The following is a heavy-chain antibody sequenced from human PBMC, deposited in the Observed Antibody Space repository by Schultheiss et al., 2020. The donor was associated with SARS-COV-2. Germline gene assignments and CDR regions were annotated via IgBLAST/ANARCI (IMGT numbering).Heavy chain of an antibody. J-gene: IGHJ6*03. D-gene: IGHD3-16*01. CDR3: ARGAGGYYYYYYMDV. Sequence: GSLRLSCAVYGGSFSGYYWSWIRQPPGKGLEWIGEINHSGSTNYNPSLKSRVTISVDTSKNQFSLKLSSVTAADTAVYYCARGAGGYYYYYYMDVWGKGTTVTVSS. CDR2: INHSGST. CDR1: GGSFSGYY. V-gene: IGHV4-34*01.